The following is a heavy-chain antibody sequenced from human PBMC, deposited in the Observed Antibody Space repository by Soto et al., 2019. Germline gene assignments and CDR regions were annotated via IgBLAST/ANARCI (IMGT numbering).Heavy chain of an antibody. V-gene: IGHV3-23*01. CDR2: ISGSGGST. J-gene: IGHJ4*02. D-gene: IGHD5-12*01. Sequence: GGSLRLSCAASGFTFSSYAMSWVRQAPRKGLEWLSAISGSGGSTYYADSVKGRFTISRDSSKNTLYLQMNSLRADDTAVYYCAKGGYDDYFDYWGQGTLVTVSS. CDR1: GFTFSSYA. CDR3: AKGGYDDYFDY.